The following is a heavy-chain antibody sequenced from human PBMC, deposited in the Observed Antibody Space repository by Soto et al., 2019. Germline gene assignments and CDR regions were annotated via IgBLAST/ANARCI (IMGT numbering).Heavy chain of an antibody. CDR2: IYYSGST. CDR3: ARHIAAAGRNSWFDP. J-gene: IGHJ5*02. Sequence: PSETLSLTCTVSGDSLTNYYWSWIRQPPGKGLEWIGYIYYSGSTNYTPSLKSRVAISVDTSKNQFSLKLSSVTASDTAVYYCARHIAAAGRNSWFDPWGQGTLVTVSS. D-gene: IGHD6-13*01. V-gene: IGHV4-59*08. CDR1: GDSLTNYY.